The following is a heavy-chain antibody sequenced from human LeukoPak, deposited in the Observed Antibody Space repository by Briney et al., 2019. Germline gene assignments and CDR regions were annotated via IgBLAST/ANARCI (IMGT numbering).Heavy chain of an antibody. CDR1: GYSISSGYY. J-gene: IGHJ4*02. D-gene: IGHD1-26*01. CDR3: ARDYDGGSYTFDY. Sequence: SETLSLTCAVSGYSISSGYYWGWIRQPPGKGLEWIGSIYHSGSTYYNPSLKSRVTISVDTSKNQFSLKLSSVTAADTAVYYCARDYDGGSYTFDYRGQGTLVTVSS. CDR2: IYHSGST. V-gene: IGHV4-38-2*02.